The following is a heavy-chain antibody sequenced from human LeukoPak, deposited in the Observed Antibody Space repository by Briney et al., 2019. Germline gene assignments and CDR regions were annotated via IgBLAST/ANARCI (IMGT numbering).Heavy chain of an antibody. J-gene: IGHJ4*02. CDR2: ISSSSSYI. Sequence: PGGSLRPSCAASGFTFSSYSMNWVRQAPGKGLEWVSSISSSSSYIYYADSVKGRFTISRDNAKNSLYLQMNSLRAEDTAVYYCARDDIAARALDYWGQGTLVTVSS. CDR1: GFTFSSYS. D-gene: IGHD2-15*01. CDR3: ARDDIAARALDY. V-gene: IGHV3-21*01.